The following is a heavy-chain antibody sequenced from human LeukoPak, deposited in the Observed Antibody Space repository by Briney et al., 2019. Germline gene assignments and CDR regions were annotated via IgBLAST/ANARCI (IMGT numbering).Heavy chain of an antibody. CDR3: ARLYYYDSSGLDY. V-gene: IGHV4-30-4*08. CDR1: GGSISSSSYY. CDR2: IYYSGST. J-gene: IGHJ4*02. D-gene: IGHD3-22*01. Sequence: SETLSLTCTVSGGSISSSSYYWGWIRQPPGKGLEWIGYIYYSGSTYYNPSLKSRVTISVDTSKNQFSLKLSSVTAADTAVYYCARLYYYDSSGLDYWGQGTLVTVSS.